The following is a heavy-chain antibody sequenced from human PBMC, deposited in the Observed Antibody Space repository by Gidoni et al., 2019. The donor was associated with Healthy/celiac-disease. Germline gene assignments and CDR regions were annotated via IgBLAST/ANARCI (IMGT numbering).Heavy chain of an antibody. CDR2: LIHSGST. Sequence: QVQLQQWGAGLLKPSETLSLAFAVYGGSFSGYYWSWIRQPPGKGWEWIGELIHSGSTNYNPSLQRCCTISVDTSKNQSSLKLSSVTAADTAVYYCARYSWYGYNWFDPWGQGTLVTVSS. J-gene: IGHJ5*02. CDR3: ARYSWYGYNWFDP. D-gene: IGHD6-13*01. V-gene: IGHV4-34*12. CDR1: GGSFSGYY.